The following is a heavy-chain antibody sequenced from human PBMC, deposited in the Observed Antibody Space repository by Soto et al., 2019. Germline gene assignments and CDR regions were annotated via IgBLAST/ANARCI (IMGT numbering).Heavy chain of an antibody. CDR1: GDSISDYY. CDR3: ARERREKIHACSDIDY. V-gene: IGHV4-4*07. CDR2: IYTTGST. J-gene: IGHJ4*02. Sequence: SETLSLTCTVSGDSISDYYWSWIRQPAGKGLEWIGRIYTTGSTDYNPSLKRRVTISIDRSKNQFSLKVTSMTAADTAVYYCARERREKIHACSDIDYWGQGTLVTVSS. D-gene: IGHD3-16*01.